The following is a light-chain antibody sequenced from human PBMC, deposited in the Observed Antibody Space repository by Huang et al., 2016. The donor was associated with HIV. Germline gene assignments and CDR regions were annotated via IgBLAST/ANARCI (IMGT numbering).Light chain of an antibody. Sequence: DIQMTQSPSSLSAFIGDRVIISCRASQNISRYLNWYQQKPGKAPKLLIYVAISLQGGVPSTFSGSGSGTDFTLTITNLQPEDSATYYCQQSDRTPRTFGQGTKLEIK. V-gene: IGKV1-39*01. J-gene: IGKJ2*01. CDR1: QNISRY. CDR3: QQSDRTPRT. CDR2: VAI.